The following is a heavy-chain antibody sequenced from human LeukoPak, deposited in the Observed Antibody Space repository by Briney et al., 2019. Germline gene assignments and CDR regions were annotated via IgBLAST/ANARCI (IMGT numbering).Heavy chain of an antibody. CDR3: ARGRSCDY. CDR2: IKHDGSEK. CDR1: GFTLSSYW. Sequence: GGSLSLSCAASGFTLSSYWMSWVRQAPGKGLEWVANIKHDGSEKYYVDSVKGRFTISRDNAKNSLYLQMDRLRAEDTAFYYCARGRSCDYWGQGTLVTVSS. V-gene: IGHV3-7*03. D-gene: IGHD2-15*01. J-gene: IGHJ4*02.